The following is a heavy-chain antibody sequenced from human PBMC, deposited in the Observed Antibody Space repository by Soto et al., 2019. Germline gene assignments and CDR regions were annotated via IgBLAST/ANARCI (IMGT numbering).Heavy chain of an antibody. J-gene: IGHJ5*02. CDR2: ISSGSGNI. CDR3: ARTYGTGSLNWFDP. V-gene: IGHV3-48*04. Sequence: GGSLRLSCAASGFIFSSYDMNWVRQAPGKGLEWVSYISSGSGNILYADSVKGRFTISRDNAKNSLYLQMNSLRAEDTAVYYCARTYGTGSLNWFDPWGQGTLVTVSS. CDR1: GFIFSSYD. D-gene: IGHD3-10*01.